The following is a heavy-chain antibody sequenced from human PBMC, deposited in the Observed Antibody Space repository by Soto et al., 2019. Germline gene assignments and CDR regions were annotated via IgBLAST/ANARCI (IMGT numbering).Heavy chain of an antibody. CDR1: GYTFTSYY. Sequence: ASVKVSCKASGYTFTSYYMHWVRQAPGQGLEWMGIINPSGGSTSYAQKFQGRVTMTRDTSTSTVYMELSSLRSEDTAVYYCAREGGIGIAARPGSGAFDIWGQGTMVTVSS. CDR3: AREGGIGIAARPGSGAFDI. D-gene: IGHD6-6*01. V-gene: IGHV1-46*03. CDR2: INPSGGST. J-gene: IGHJ3*02.